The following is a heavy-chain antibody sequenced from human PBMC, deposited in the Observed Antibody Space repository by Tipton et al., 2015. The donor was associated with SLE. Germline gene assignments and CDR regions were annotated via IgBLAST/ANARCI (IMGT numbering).Heavy chain of an antibody. J-gene: IGHJ6*03. Sequence: GLVKPPQTLSLTCTVSGGSINRSYWSWIRQPPGKGLEWIGYVYYSGSTNYNPSLKSRVTISVDTSKNQFSLRLSSVTAADTAVYYCARAPGLERSYSYFYYMDVWGKGTTVTVSS. CDR1: GGSINRSY. CDR3: ARAPGLERSYSYFYYMDV. V-gene: IGHV4-59*12. D-gene: IGHD1-1*01. CDR2: VYYSGST.